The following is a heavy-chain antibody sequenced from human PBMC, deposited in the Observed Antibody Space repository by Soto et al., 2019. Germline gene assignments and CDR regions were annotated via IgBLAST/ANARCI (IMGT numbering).Heavy chain of an antibody. V-gene: IGHV5-51*01. CDR3: ARHLRSYDFYQYYYGIDV. J-gene: IGHJ6*02. D-gene: IGHD3-16*01. CDR2: IYTGDSDT. CDR1: GYHYNLHW. Sequence: GESPKISRRGSGYHYNLHWISWVRQKPGRGLEWVGIIYTGDSDTRHNPSFEGQVTNSVDKSINTAYLQSNSPEASDTATYYCARHLRSYDFYQYYYGIDVWGQGSTVTVSS.